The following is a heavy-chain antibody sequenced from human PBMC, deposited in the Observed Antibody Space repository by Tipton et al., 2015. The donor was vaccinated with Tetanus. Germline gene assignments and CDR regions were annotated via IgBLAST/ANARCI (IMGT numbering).Heavy chain of an antibody. J-gene: IGHJ5*02. CDR2: TYHSGST. V-gene: IGHV4-30-2*01. CDR3: ARVSSSGTWFDP. Sequence: TLSLTCAVSGGSISSGGYSWSWIRQPPGKGLEWIGYTYHSGSTYYNPSLKSRVTISVDRSKNQFSLKLSSVTAADTAVYYCARVSSSGTWFDPWGQGTLVTVSS. D-gene: IGHD3-22*01. CDR1: GGSISSGGYS.